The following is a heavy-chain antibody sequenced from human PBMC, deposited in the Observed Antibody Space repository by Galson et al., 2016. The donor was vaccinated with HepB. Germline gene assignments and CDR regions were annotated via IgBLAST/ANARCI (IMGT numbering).Heavy chain of an antibody. CDR3: GRDSYDSSSWSVDF. J-gene: IGHJ4*02. V-gene: IGHV3-53*01. Sequence: SLRLSCAASGFSVRDDYMNWVRQAPGKGLEWVSVIHASGDTNYAGSVEDRFTIPRDTSKNTVYLQMSSRRPEDTAVYYCGRDSYDSSSWSVDFWGQGTLVTVSA. D-gene: IGHD6-13*01. CDR2: IHASGDT. CDR1: GFSVRDDY.